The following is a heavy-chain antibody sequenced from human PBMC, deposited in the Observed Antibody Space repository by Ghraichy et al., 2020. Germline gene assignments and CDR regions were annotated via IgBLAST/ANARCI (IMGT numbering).Heavy chain of an antibody. CDR1: GFTFSSYA. V-gene: IGHV3-23*01. J-gene: IGHJ5*02. D-gene: IGHD2-2*01. Sequence: GGSLRLSCAASGFTFSSYAMSWVRQAPGKGLEWVSAISGSGGSTYYADSVKGRFTISRDNSKNTLYLQMNSLRAEDTAVYYCAKRGIPTYCSSTSCYDWFDPWGQGTLVTVSS. CDR2: ISGSGGST. CDR3: AKRGIPTYCSSTSCYDWFDP.